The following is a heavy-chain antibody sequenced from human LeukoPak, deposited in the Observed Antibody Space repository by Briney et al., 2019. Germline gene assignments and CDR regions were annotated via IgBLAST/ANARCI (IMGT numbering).Heavy chain of an antibody. CDR3: ARLLIAAANY. J-gene: IGHJ4*02. D-gene: IGHD6-13*01. CDR1: GGSISSYY. CDR2: IYYSGST. Sequence: SETLSLTCTVSGGSISSYYWGWIRQPPGKGLEWIGSIYYSGSTYYNPSLKSRVTISVDTSKNQFSLKLSSVTAADTAVYYCARLLIAAANYWGQGTLVTVSS. V-gene: IGHV4-39*01.